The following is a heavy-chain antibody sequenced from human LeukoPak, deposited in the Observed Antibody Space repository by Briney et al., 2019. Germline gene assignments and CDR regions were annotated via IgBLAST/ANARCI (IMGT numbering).Heavy chain of an antibody. CDR2: INHSGST. J-gene: IGHJ5*02. CDR3: ARAAGSLAYSSGSPNWFDP. D-gene: IGHD6-19*01. V-gene: IGHV4-34*01. Sequence: SETLSLTCAVYGGSFSGYYWSWIRQPPGKGLEWIGKINHSGSTNYNPSLKSRVTISVDTSKNQFSLKLSSVTAADTAVYYCARAAGSLAYSSGSPNWFDPWGQGTLVTVSS. CDR1: GGSFSGYY.